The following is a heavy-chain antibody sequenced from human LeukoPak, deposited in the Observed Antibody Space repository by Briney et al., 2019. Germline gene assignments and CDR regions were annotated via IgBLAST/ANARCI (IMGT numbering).Heavy chain of an antibody. D-gene: IGHD3-16*02. CDR1: GFTFSSYA. V-gene: IGHV3-30-3*01. CDR2: ISYDGSNK. J-gene: IGHJ4*02. Sequence: PGGSLRLSCAASGFTFSSYAMHWVRQAPGKGLEWVAVISYDGSNKYYADSVKGRFTISRDNSKNTLYLQMNSLRAEDTAVYYCGYTNNFYHWGQGALVVVSA. CDR3: GYTNNFYH.